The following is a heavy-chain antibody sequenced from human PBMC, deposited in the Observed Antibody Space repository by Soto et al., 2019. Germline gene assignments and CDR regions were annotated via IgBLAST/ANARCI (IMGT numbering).Heavy chain of an antibody. J-gene: IGHJ6*02. CDR3: AKGAVAGTPTAYYYYGMDV. Sequence: QVQLLQSGAEVKKPGSSVRVSCEASGGTFRTYAISWVRQAPGQGLEWMGEIIPIFGKVNYAQKFQGRVPITAGESTTTVYMDLRSLTSEDTAVYYCAKGAVAGTPTAYYYYGMDVWGQGTTVTVS. CDR2: IIPIFGKV. CDR1: GGTFRTYA. V-gene: IGHV1-69*12. D-gene: IGHD6-19*01.